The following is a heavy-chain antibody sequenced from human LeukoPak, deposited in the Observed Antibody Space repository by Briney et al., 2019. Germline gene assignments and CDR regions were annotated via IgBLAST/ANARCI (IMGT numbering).Heavy chain of an antibody. CDR2: ISGSGGST. CDR1: GFTFSSYG. Sequence: QTGGSLRLSCAASGFTFSSYGMSWVRQAPGKGLEWVSAISGSGGSTYYADSVKGRFTISRDNSKNTLYLQMNSLRAEDTAVYYCAKSSGAYYYDSSGYCIDYWGQGTLVTVSS. CDR3: AKSSGAYYYDSSGYCIDY. V-gene: IGHV3-23*01. J-gene: IGHJ4*02. D-gene: IGHD3-22*01.